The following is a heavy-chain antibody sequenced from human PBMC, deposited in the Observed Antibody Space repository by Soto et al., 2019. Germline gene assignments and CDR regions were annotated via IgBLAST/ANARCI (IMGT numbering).Heavy chain of an antibody. CDR3: ARDAPVPYYYMDV. Sequence: GGSLRLSCAASGFTFSSYGMHWVRQAPGKGLEWVAVIWYDGSNKYYADSVKGRFTISSDNSKNTLYLQMNSLRAEDTAVYYCARDAPVPYYYMDVWGKGTTVTVSS. D-gene: IGHD3-10*01. J-gene: IGHJ6*03. CDR1: GFTFSSYG. CDR2: IWYDGSNK. V-gene: IGHV3-33*01.